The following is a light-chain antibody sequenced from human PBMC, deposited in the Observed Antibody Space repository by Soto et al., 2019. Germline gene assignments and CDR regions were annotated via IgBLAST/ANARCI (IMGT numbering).Light chain of an antibody. Sequence: DLQMTQSPSSLSASVGDRVTITCRASLPISNYLAWYQQTPGKIPNLLIYAASTLQAGVPSRFSGSRSGTDSTLTMSSLQPVEGAAYYCQKYNSAPRTLGGGTKVDSK. V-gene: IGKV1-27*01. J-gene: IGKJ4*01. CDR1: LPISNY. CDR3: QKYNSAPRT. CDR2: AAS.